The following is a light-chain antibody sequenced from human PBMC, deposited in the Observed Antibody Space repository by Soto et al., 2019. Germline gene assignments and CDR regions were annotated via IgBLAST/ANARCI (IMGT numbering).Light chain of an antibody. V-gene: IGKV1-5*03. CDR1: QTISKY. Sequence: DIRMTQSPSPLSASVGDIVTITVRASQTISKYLAWYQQKPGKAPKLLIYTTSDLKSEVPSRFSGSGFGTEFTLTITSLKPEDFATYYCQQYNTFSSFGQGTKVDIK. CDR2: TTS. CDR3: QQYNTFSS. J-gene: IGKJ1*01.